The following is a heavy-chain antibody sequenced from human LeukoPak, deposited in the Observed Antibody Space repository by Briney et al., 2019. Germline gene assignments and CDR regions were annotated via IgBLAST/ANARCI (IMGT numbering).Heavy chain of an antibody. D-gene: IGHD5-18*01. CDR2: IYHSGST. V-gene: IGHV4-4*02. Sequence: SGTLSLTCAVSGGSISSSNWWSWVRQPPGKGLEWIGEIYHSGSTNYNPPLKSRVTISVDKPKNQFSLKLSSVTAADTAVYYCARDTAPDYYYYGMDVWGQGTTVTVSS. J-gene: IGHJ6*02. CDR1: GGSISSSNW. CDR3: ARDTAPDYYYYGMDV.